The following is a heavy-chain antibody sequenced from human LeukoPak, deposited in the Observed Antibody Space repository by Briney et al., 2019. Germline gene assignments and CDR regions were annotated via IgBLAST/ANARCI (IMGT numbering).Heavy chain of an antibody. Sequence: SAGSLRLSCAASGFTFSSYWMSWVRQAPGKGLEWVANINKDGGEKYYVDSVKGRFTISRDNAKNSLYLQMNSLRADDTAVYYCVKDSPPRYSGSPPAYWGQGTLVTVSS. J-gene: IGHJ4*02. CDR1: GFTFSSYW. V-gene: IGHV3-7*03. CDR2: INKDGGEK. CDR3: VKDSPPRYSGSPPAY. D-gene: IGHD1-26*01.